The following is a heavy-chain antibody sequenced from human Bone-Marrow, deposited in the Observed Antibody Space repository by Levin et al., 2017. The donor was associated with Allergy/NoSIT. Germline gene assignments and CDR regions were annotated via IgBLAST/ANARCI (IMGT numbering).Heavy chain of an antibody. CDR2: VKSKGYGGTT. CDR1: GFTFGDYA. CDR3: TRTPGYGYCTTNTCYRGWDYYYMDV. J-gene: IGHJ6*03. D-gene: IGHD2-2*02. V-gene: IGHV3-49*03. Sequence: HPGGSLRLSCTASGFTFGDYAMYWFRQAPGEGLEWIGFVKSKGYGGTTEYAASVKGRFTISRDDSKSIAYLQMNSLNTEDTAVYYCTRTPGYGYCTTNTCYRGWDYYYMDVWGTGTTVTVSS.